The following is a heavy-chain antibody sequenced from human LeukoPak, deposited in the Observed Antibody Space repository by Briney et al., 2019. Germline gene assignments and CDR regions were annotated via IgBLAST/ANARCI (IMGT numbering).Heavy chain of an antibody. CDR1: GFTFDDYA. J-gene: IGHJ6*02. V-gene: IGHV3-9*01. Sequence: GGSLRLSCAASGFTFDDYAMFWVRQAPGEGLEWVSGISWDSRNVGYAASVKGRFTVSRDNGKNSLYLQINSLRVEDTALYYCARGNRDTSGFYYYYGMDVWGQGTTVSVSS. CDR2: ISWDSRNV. D-gene: IGHD6-19*01. CDR3: ARGNRDTSGFYYYYGMDV.